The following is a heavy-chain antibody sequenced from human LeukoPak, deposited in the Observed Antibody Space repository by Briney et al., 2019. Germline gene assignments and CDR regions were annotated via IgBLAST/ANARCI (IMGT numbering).Heavy chain of an antibody. D-gene: IGHD6-13*01. CDR2: INSDGSTT. CDR1: GFTLSSYW. Sequence: GESLRLSCAASGFTLSSYWMHWVRQAPGKGLVWVSRINSDGSTTTYADSVKGRFTISRDNAKNTLYLQMNSLRAEDTAVYYCARGAGSSWSGLIDYWGQGTLVTVSS. V-gene: IGHV3-74*01. CDR3: ARGAGSSWSGLIDY. J-gene: IGHJ4*02.